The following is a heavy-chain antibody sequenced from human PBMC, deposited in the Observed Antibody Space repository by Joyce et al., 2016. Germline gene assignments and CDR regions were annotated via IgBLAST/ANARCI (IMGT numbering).Heavy chain of an antibody. CDR2: ISYDGSNK. D-gene: IGHD3-9*01. J-gene: IGHJ4*02. CDR1: GFTCSNYG. V-gene: IGHV3-30*03. CDR3: AGGILTGYFDY. Sequence: QGQLVESGGGVVQPGRSLRLSCAASGFTCSNYGMHWVRQAPGKGLELVAIISYDGSNKHYGDSVKCRFTISRDNSKNTLYLQMNSLRAEDTAVYYCAGGILTGYFDYWGQGTLVTVSS.